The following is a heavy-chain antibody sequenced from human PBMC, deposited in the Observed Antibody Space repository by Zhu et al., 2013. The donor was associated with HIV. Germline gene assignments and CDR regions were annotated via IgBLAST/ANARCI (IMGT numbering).Heavy chain of an antibody. CDR3: ARFEGYSNAYYYGMDV. Sequence: QVQLMQSGPEVKRPGSSVRVSCQASGVKLKFHAISWIRQAPGQGLEWLGSILPALASTKYGRNFQGRVTITADKSTSTAYMELSSLRSEDTAVYYCARFEGYSNAYYYGMDVWGQGTTVTVSS. CDR2: ILPALAST. V-gene: IGHV1-69*09. CDR1: GVKLKFHA. D-gene: IGHD5-18*01. J-gene: IGHJ6*02.